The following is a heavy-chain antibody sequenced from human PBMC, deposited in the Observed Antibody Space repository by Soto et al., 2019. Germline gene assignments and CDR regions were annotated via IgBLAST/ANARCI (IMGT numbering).Heavy chain of an antibody. J-gene: IGHJ3*02. CDR2: INPNSGDT. CDR1: GYTFTGYY. V-gene: IGHV1-2*04. D-gene: IGHD2-15*01. Sequence: ASVKVSCKASGYTFTGYYMHWVRQAPGQGLEWMGWINPNSGDTNYAQKFQGWVTMTRDTSISKAYMELSRLRSDDTAVYYCGRGRISDAFDIWGQGTMVTVSS. CDR3: GRGRISDAFDI.